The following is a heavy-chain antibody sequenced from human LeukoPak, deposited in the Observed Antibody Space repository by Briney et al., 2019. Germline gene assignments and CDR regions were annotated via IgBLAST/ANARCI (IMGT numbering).Heavy chain of an antibody. CDR3: ARAPSAKNSSPYFFDY. V-gene: IGHV4-59*01. D-gene: IGHD6-6*01. CDR2: IYYSGST. Sequence: SETLSLTCTDSGGSISTYYWSWIRQPPGKGLEWIGYIYYSGSTNYNPSLKSRVTISVDTSKNQFSLKLSSVTAADTAVYYCARAPSAKNSSPYFFDYWGQGTLVTVSS. CDR1: GGSISTYY. J-gene: IGHJ4*02.